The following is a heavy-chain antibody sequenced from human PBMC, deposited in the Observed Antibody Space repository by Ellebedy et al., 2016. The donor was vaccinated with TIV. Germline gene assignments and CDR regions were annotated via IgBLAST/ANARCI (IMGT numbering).Heavy chain of an antibody. V-gene: IGHV4-59*11. CDR3: AITRDNRWPRVGSIFDY. D-gene: IGHD5-24*01. CDR1: GASISSHY. CDR2: IYYSGRT. Sequence: SETLSLTCTVTGASISSHYLSWIRQSPRKGLEWIGNIYYSGRTNYNPSLKSRLSLSVETSKSQFSLKLSFVTAADTAIYYCAITRDNRWPRVGSIFDYWGQGTLVTVPS. J-gene: IGHJ4*02.